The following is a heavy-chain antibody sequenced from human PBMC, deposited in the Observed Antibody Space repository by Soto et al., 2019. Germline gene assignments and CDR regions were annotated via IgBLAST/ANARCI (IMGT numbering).Heavy chain of an antibody. CDR1: GGSISSGDYY. Sequence: PSETLSLTCTVSGGSISSGDYYWSWIRQPPGKGLEWIGYIYYSGSTYYNPSLKSRVTISVDTSKNQFSLKLSSVTAADTAVYYCARAIVVVSRASWFDPWGQGTLVTVS. D-gene: IGHD2-21*01. V-gene: IGHV4-30-4*01. CDR2: IYYSGST. J-gene: IGHJ5*02. CDR3: ARAIVVVSRASWFDP.